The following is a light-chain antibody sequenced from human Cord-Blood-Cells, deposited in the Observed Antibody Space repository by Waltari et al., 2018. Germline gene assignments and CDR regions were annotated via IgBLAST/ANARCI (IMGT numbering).Light chain of an antibody. V-gene: IGKV3-20*01. CDR1: QSVSSSY. Sequence: EIVLTQSPGTLSLSPGERATLSCRARQSVSSSYLAWYQQKPGQAPRRRNYGAASRATGIPDRFSGSGSGTYFTLTISRLEPEDCAVYYCQQYGSSPPYTFGQGTKLEIK. CDR2: GAA. J-gene: IGKJ2*01. CDR3: QQYGSSPPYT.